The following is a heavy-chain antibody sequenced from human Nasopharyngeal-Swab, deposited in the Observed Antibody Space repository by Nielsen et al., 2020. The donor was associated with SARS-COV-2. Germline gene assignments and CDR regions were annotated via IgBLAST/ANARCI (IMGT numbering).Heavy chain of an antibody. V-gene: IGHV3-74*01. Sequence: GESLKISCAASGFTFRSYWMHWVRQVPGKGLVWVSRINEDGGITNYADSVEGRFTISRDNAKNTLFLHMNSLRAEDTAVYYCGRDLGGRFSTWGQGTLVTASS. CDR1: GFTFRSYW. CDR3: GRDLGGRFST. J-gene: IGHJ5*02. CDR2: INEDGGIT. D-gene: IGHD3-16*01.